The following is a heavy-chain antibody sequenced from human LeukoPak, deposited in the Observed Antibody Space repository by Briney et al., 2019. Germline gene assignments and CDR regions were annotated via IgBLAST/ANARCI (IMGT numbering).Heavy chain of an antibody. V-gene: IGHV3-7*01. J-gene: IGHJ3*01. CDR1: GFSFSISW. Sequence: GGSLRLSCAGSGFSFSISWMAWVRQAPGKGLEWVANIKPDGSETHYVDSVRGRFTISRDNAKNSLYLQMHSLRVEDTAVYYCXRAXGHDRSWDMDVWGQGTMLTVSS. CDR3: XRAXGHDRSWDMDV. CDR2: IKPDGSET. D-gene: IGHD6-13*01.